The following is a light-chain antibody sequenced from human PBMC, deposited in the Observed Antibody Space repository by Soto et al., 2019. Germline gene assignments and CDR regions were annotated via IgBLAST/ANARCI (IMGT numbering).Light chain of an antibody. J-gene: IGLJ2*01. V-gene: IGLV2-14*01. CDR2: DVS. CDR3: SSYTSSSTVV. Sequence: QSALTPPASVSGSPGQSITISCTGTSSDVGGYNYVSCYQQHPGKAPKLMIYDVSNRPLGVSNRFSGSKSGNTASLTISGLQAEVEADYYCSSYTSSSTVVFGGGTKLTVL. CDR1: SSDVGGYNY.